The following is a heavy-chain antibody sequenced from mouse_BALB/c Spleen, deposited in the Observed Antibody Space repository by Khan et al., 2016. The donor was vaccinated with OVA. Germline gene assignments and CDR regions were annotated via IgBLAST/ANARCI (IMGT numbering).Heavy chain of an antibody. CDR3: ERVGYSGPIDS. J-gene: IGHJ4*01. CDR2: INTYTGEP. Sequence: LVESGPEVKKPGETVKISCKASGYTFTNFGMNWVRQAPGKGLKWMGWINTYTGEPTYNHDFKGRFAFSLETSASTAYLQINNLKNEDTATYFCERVGYSGPIDSWGQGTSVTVSS. V-gene: IGHV9-3-1*01. CDR1: GYTFTNFG.